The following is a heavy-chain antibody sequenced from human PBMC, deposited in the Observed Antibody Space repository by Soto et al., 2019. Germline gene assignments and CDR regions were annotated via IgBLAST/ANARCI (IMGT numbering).Heavy chain of an antibody. J-gene: IGHJ5*02. V-gene: IGHV4-31*03. D-gene: IGHD2-15*01. CDR1: GGSISSGGYY. CDR3: SRAGLELDCSGGSCYWFDP. CDR2: IYYSGST. Sequence: QVQLQESGPGLVKPSQTLSLTCTVSGGSISSGGYYWSWIRQHPGKGLEWIGYIYYSGSTSYNPPLKSRVTISVDTSMNQLSLKVSSVTAGDTAVYYCSRAGLELDCSGGSCYWFDPWGQGTLVTVSA.